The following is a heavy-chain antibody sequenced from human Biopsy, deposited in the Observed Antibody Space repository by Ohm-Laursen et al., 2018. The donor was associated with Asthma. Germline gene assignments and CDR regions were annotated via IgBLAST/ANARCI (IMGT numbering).Heavy chain of an antibody. CDR1: GFTVSRDH. J-gene: IGHJ4*02. D-gene: IGHD4/OR15-4a*01. Sequence: SLRLSCAASGFTVSRDHMFWVRQAPGKGLEWVSGISWNSRSIGYGDSVKGRFTISRDNTKNSLYLQMNSLSPEDTAMYYCRALPTRTMYFDSWGQGTLVTVSS. CDR2: ISWNSRSI. V-gene: IGHV3-9*01. CDR3: RALPTRTMYFDS.